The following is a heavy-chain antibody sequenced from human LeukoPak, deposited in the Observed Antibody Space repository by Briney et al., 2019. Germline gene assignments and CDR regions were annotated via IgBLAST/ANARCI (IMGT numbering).Heavy chain of an antibody. Sequence: GGSLRLSWAVSGFTFRNYRMNWVRQAPGKGLEWVANIKHDGSEEYYVDSVKGRFTISRDNAKNSLYLQMNSLRAEDTAVYYCARGRQWLTKGYFDYWGQGTLVTVSS. V-gene: IGHV3-7*05. CDR3: ARGRQWLTKGYFDY. CDR1: GFTFRNYR. CDR2: IKHDGSEE. D-gene: IGHD6-19*01. J-gene: IGHJ4*02.